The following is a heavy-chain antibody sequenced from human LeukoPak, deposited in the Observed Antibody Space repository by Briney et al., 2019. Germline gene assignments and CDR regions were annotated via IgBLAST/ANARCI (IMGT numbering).Heavy chain of an antibody. Sequence: SETLSLTCAVYGGSITGYYWSWIRQTPGRGLEWVGEIHYTGATSYNPSLKSRATMSTDTSKNQFSLRLSSVAAADTAVYYCARGNMLTGYCFDFWGQGALVTVSS. V-gene: IGHV4-34*01. D-gene: IGHD3-9*01. CDR1: GGSITGYY. J-gene: IGHJ4*02. CDR2: IHYTGAT. CDR3: ARGNMLTGYCFDF.